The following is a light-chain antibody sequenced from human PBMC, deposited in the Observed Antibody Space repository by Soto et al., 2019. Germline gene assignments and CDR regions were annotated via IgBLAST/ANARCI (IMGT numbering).Light chain of an antibody. Sequence: DIQMTQSPSTLSASVGDRVTITCRASQSISNLLAWYQQKPGRAPTLLIYKASTLESGVPSRFSVSTSGTEFTLTISSLQSDDPVTYYCQHYNSHPLTFGQGTRLEIK. CDR2: KAS. J-gene: IGKJ5*01. CDR1: QSISNL. CDR3: QHYNSHPLT. V-gene: IGKV1-5*03.